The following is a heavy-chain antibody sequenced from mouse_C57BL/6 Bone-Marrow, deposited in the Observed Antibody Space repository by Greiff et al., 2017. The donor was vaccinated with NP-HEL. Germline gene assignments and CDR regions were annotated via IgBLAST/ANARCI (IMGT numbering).Heavy chain of an antibody. CDR1: GYTFTDYY. CDR2: INPYNGGT. D-gene: IGHD2-5*01. Sequence: EVMLVESGPVLVKPGASVKMSCKASGYTFTDYYMNWVKQSHGKSLEWIGVINPYNGGTSYNQKFKGKATLTVDKSSSTAYMELNSLTSEDSAVYYCIHYSKDYWGQGTTLTVSS. J-gene: IGHJ2*01. CDR3: IHYSKDY. V-gene: IGHV1-19*01.